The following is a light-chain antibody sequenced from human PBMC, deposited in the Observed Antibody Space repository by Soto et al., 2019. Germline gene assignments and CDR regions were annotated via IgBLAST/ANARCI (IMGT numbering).Light chain of an antibody. CDR2: GAF. CDR3: QQRNIWPPVS. V-gene: IGKV3-11*01. CDR1: PSVTNY. J-gene: IGKJ5*01. Sequence: EIVLTQSPATLSLSPGERATLSCRASPSVTNYLAWYQQKPGQAPRLLIYGAFNRAPGIPARFSGSGSGTDFTLTIISLQPEDFAVYYCQQRNIWPPVSFGQGTRLEIK.